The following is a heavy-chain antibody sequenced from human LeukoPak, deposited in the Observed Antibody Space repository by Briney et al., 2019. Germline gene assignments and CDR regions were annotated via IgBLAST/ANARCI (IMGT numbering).Heavy chain of an antibody. V-gene: IGHV1-8*01. D-gene: IGHD3-10*01. Sequence: ASVKVSCKSSGYTFTNYDIHWVRQATGQGLEWMGWMNPNSGNTGYAQKFQGRVTITRDTSISTAYMELSRLRSDDTAVYYCARANGLWFGELISGFDYWGQGTLVTVSS. J-gene: IGHJ4*02. CDR1: GYTFTNYD. CDR2: MNPNSGNT. CDR3: ARANGLWFGELISGFDY.